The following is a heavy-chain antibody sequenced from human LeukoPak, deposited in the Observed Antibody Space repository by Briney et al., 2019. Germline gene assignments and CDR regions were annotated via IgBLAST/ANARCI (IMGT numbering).Heavy chain of an antibody. CDR1: GGSISSGGYY. V-gene: IGHV4-31*03. J-gene: IGHJ5*02. CDR2: IYYSGST. Sequence: SQTLSLTCTVSGGSISSGGYYWSWIRQHPGKGLEWIGYIYYSGSTYYNPSLKSRVTISVDTSKNQFSLKLSSVTAADTAVYYCARTPVGATPPRWFDPWGQGTLVTVSS. D-gene: IGHD1-26*01. CDR3: ARTPVGATPPRWFDP.